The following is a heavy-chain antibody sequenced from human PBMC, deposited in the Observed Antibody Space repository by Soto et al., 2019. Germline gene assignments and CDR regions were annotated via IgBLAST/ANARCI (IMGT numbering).Heavy chain of an antibody. CDR3: ARNFYDYVWGSYRYDY. V-gene: IGHV4-30-4*01. CDR1: GGSISGGDYY. D-gene: IGHD3-16*02. J-gene: IGHJ4*02. Sequence: TLSLTCTVSGGSISGGDYYWSWIRQPPGKGLEWIGNTHYTGSTHYNPSLKSRATNSVDTSKNQLSLKPRSLTAADTAMYYCARNFYDYVWGSYRYDYWGQGALVTVSS. CDR2: THYTGST.